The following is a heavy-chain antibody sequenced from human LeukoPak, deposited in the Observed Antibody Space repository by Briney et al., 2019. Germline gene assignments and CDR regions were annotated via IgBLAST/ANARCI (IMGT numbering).Heavy chain of an antibody. V-gene: IGHV3-7*01. Sequence: GGSLRLSCAASGLTFSGYWMSWVRQAPGRGPEWVANINQDGSEKYYVDSVKGRFTISRDNAENSLYLQMNSLRAEDTAIYYCATAHYWGQGTLVTVSS. CDR3: ATAHY. J-gene: IGHJ4*02. CDR1: GLTFSGYW. CDR2: INQDGSEK.